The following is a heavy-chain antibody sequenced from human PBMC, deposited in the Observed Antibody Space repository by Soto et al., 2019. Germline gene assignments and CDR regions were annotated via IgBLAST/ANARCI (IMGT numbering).Heavy chain of an antibody. D-gene: IGHD3-3*01. CDR2: IYYSGST. V-gene: IGHV4-59*07. Sequence: SDTLSLTCTVSGGSISGYYWSWIRQPPGKGLEWIGYIYYSGSTNYNPSLKSRVTISVDTSKNQFSLKLSSVTAADTAVYYCARGTAHYDFWSGYYRSNWFDPWGQGTLVTVSS. CDR3: ARGTAHYDFWSGYYRSNWFDP. CDR1: GGSISGYY. J-gene: IGHJ5*02.